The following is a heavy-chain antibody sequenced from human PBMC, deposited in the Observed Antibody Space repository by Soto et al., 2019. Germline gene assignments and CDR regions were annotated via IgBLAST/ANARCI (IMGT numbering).Heavy chain of an antibody. V-gene: IGHV1-69*01. Sequence: QVQLVQSGAEVKKPGSSVKVSCKASGDTLSTYAISWVRQAPGQGLQWMGGIIPVIGTPNYAQKFQGRVTITEDESTSTAYMELSSLRSEDTAVYSCARRPIGRGVALYGMDVWSQGTTVTVSS. J-gene: IGHJ6*02. D-gene: IGHD3-10*01. CDR1: GDTLSTYA. CDR3: ARRPIGRGVALYGMDV. CDR2: IIPVIGTP.